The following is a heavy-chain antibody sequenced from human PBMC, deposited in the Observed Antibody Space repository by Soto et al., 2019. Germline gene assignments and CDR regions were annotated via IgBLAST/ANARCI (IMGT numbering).Heavy chain of an antibody. CDR3: ARGVIAVAGNWFDP. CDR1: AGSVSSGCYY. J-gene: IGHJ5*02. CDR2: IYYSGST. V-gene: IGHV4-61*01. D-gene: IGHD6-19*01. Sequence: QVQLQETGPGLVKPSETLSLTCTVSAGSVSSGCYYWSWIRQPPGQGLEWIGYIYYSGSTNYNPSLKRRVTVSVDSSKNQFSLKLSSVTGEDTAVYYCARGVIAVAGNWFDPWGQGTLVTVSS.